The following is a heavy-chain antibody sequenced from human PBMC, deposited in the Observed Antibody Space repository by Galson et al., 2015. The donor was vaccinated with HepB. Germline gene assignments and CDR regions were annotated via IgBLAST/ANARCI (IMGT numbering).Heavy chain of an antibody. D-gene: IGHD6-19*01. Sequence: SLRLSCAASGFTFSSYGMHWVRQAPGKGLEWVAVISYDGSNEYYADSVKGRFTISRDNSKNTLYLQMNSLRAEDTAVYYCAKSGSSGWYGLLYYYYYMDVWGKGTTVTVSS. J-gene: IGHJ6*03. V-gene: IGHV3-30*18. CDR1: GFTFSSYG. CDR3: AKSGSSGWYGLLYYYYYMDV. CDR2: ISYDGSNE.